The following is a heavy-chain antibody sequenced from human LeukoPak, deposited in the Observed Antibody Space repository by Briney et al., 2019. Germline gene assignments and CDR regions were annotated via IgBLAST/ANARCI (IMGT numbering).Heavy chain of an antibody. CDR3: ARVRMSPNSSGLEYFQH. J-gene: IGHJ1*01. CDR2: ISAYNGNT. CDR1: GYTFTSYG. V-gene: IGHV1-18*01. D-gene: IGHD6-19*01. Sequence: GASVKVSCKASGYTFTSYGISWVRQAPGQGLEWMGWISAYNGNTNYAQKLQGRVTMTTDTSTSTAYMELRSLRSDDTAVYYCARVRMSPNSSGLEYFQHWGQGTLVTVSS.